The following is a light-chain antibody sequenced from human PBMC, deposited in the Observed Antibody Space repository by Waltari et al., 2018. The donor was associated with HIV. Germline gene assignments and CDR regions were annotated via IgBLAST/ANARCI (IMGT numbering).Light chain of an antibody. Sequence: IVFTPSPGSLSLSPGETATLSCRASQSVNNNDLAWYQQQPGQAPSLLIYDASNRATGIPDRFSGSGSGTDFTLTISRLEPEDFAVYFCHQYGSSPLTFGGGTKLEIK. CDR1: QSVNNND. CDR2: DAS. CDR3: HQYGSSPLT. J-gene: IGKJ4*01. V-gene: IGKV3-20*01.